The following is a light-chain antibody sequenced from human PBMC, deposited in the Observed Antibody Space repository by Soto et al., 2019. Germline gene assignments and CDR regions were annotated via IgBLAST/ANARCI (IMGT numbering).Light chain of an antibody. CDR3: QESLTSLGT. J-gene: IGKJ3*01. CDR2: AAS. V-gene: IGKV1-39*01. CDR1: QTISTY. Sequence: DIQMTQSPSSLSASVGERVTITCRASQTISTYLNWLQQKPGKAPKLLIYAASSLPTGVPSRFSGSGSGTDFTLTITSLQREDFATYYCQESLTSLGTFGPGTKVDFK.